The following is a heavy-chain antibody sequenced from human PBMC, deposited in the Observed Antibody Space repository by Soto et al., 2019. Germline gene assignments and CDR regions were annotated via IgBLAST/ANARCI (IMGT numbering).Heavy chain of an antibody. CDR3: ARGQAGRYCYNSSGDTH. D-gene: IGHD3-22*01. CDR1: GFTFSSYA. CDR2: ISYDGSNK. V-gene: IGHV3-30-3*01. Sequence: QVQLVESGGGVVQPGRSLRLSCAASGFTFSSYAMHWVRQAPGKGLEWVAVISYDGSNKYYADSVKGRFTISRDNSKNPLYLQMSDLSLEDTAVYYCARGQAGRYCYNSSGDTHWGQGTLVTASS. J-gene: IGHJ1*01.